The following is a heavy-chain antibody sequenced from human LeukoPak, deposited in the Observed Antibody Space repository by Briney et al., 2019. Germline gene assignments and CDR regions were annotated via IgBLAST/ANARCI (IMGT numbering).Heavy chain of an antibody. CDR1: GGSISSSYYY. D-gene: IGHD3-10*01. J-gene: IGHJ4*02. Sequence: ETLSLTCTVSGGSISSSYYYWDWIRQAPGKGLEWVSAFYSGGTTYYADSVKGRFTISRDNSKNTLYLQMNSLRAEDTAVYYCAKKHYFGSGSYEYWGQGTLVTVSS. CDR2: FYSGGTT. V-gene: IGHV3-53*01. CDR3: AKKHYFGSGSYEY.